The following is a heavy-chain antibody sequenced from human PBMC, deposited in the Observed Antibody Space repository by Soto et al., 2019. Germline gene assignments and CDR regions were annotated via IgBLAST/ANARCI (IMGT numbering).Heavy chain of an antibody. V-gene: IGHV3-23*01. Sequence: PGGSLRLSCAASGFTFSSYAMSWVRQAPGKGLEWVSAISGSGGSTYYADSVKGRFTISRDNSKNTLYLQMNSLRAEDTAVYYCAKLTYYDFWSGYTVKYGMDVWGQGTTVTVS. J-gene: IGHJ6*02. CDR1: GFTFSSYA. D-gene: IGHD3-3*01. CDR3: AKLTYYDFWSGYTVKYGMDV. CDR2: ISGSGGST.